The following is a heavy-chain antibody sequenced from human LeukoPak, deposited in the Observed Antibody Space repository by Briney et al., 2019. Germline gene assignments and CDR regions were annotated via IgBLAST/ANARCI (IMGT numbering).Heavy chain of an antibody. D-gene: IGHD6-13*01. V-gene: IGHV1-3*01. CDR2: INAGNGNT. CDR3: ARDVYSIAAAGTFDY. J-gene: IGHJ4*02. Sequence: GASVKVSCKASGYTFTSYAMHWVRQAPGQRLEWMGWINAGNGNTKYPQKFQGRVTMTTDTSTSTAYMELRSLRSDDTAVYYCARDVYSIAAAGTFDYWGQGTLVTVSS. CDR1: GYTFTSYA.